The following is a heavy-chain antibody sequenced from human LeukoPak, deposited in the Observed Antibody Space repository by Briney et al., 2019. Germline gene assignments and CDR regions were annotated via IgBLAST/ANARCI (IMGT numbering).Heavy chain of an antibody. D-gene: IGHD5-18*01. V-gene: IGHV4-39*07. CDR3: ARLWRSYGTLDY. CDR2: IYYSGST. CDR1: GGSISSSSYY. Sequence: SETLSLTCTVSGGSISSSSYYWGWIRQPPGKGLEWIGSIYYSGSTNYNPSLKSRVTISVDTSKNQFSLKLSSVTAADTAVYYCARLWRSYGTLDYWGQGTLVTVSS. J-gene: IGHJ4*02.